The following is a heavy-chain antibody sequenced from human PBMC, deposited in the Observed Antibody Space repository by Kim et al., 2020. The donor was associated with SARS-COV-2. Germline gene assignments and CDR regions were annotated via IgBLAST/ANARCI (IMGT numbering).Heavy chain of an antibody. D-gene: IGHD5-18*01. J-gene: IGHJ4*02. CDR3: ARGGVDTAMVTALDY. CDR2: ISSSSSYI. V-gene: IGHV3-21*01. Sequence: GGSLRLSCAASGFTFSSYSMNWVRQAPGKGLEWVSSISSSSSYIYYADSVKGRFTISSDNAKNSLYLQMNSLRAEDTAVYYCARGGVDTAMVTALDYWGQGTLVTVSS. CDR1: GFTFSSYS.